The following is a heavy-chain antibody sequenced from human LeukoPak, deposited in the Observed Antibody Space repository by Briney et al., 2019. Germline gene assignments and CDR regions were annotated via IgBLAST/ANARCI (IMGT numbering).Heavy chain of an antibody. CDR3: ARGSLTTVTLIDY. CDR2: ISSSSSYI. J-gene: IGHJ4*02. CDR1: GFTFSSYS. V-gene: IGHV3-21*01. Sequence: GGSLRLSCAASGFTFSSYSMNWVRQAPGKGLEWVSSISSSSSYIYYADSVKGRFTISRDNAKNSLYLQMNSLRAEDTAVYYCARGSLTTVTLIDYWGQGTLVTVSS. D-gene: IGHD4-17*01.